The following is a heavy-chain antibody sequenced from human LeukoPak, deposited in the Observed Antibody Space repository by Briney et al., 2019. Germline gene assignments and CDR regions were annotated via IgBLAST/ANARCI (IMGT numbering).Heavy chain of an antibody. CDR1: GFTFSSNG. CDR2: IFGSGGST. CDR3: AKGRGDVYRYPLLFDH. D-gene: IGHD5-24*01. V-gene: IGHV3-23*01. Sequence: PGGSLRLSCAASGFTFSSNGMNLVRQAPGKGLEWVSLIFGSGGSTFYADSVKGRFTISRDNSKNTLYLQMNSLRAEDTAVYYCAKGRGDVYRYPLLFDHWGQGTLVTVSS. J-gene: IGHJ4*02.